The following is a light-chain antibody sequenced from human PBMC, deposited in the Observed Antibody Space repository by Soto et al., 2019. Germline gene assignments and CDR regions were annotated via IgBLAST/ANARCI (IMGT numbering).Light chain of an antibody. CDR3: QQFKSYPLT. Sequence: AIQLTQSPSSLPASVGDRVIITCRASQDIRGALAWYQQKPGKAPRLLIYDASSLQSGVPSRFSGSGSGTDFTLTISSLLPEDFATYFCQQFKSYPLTFGGGTKVEIK. CDR2: DAS. J-gene: IGKJ4*01. CDR1: QDIRGA. V-gene: IGKV1-13*02.